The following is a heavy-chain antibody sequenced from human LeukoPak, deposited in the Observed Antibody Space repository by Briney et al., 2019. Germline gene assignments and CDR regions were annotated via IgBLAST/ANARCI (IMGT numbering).Heavy chain of an antibody. CDR2: ISSNGDST. D-gene: IGHD4/OR15-4a*01. J-gene: IGHJ4*02. CDR1: GFPFSTYS. CDR3: ATEGAVNEYGANRSFDY. V-gene: IGHV3-64*01. Sequence: PGGSLRLSCAASGFPFSTYSMTWVRQPPGKGLEYVSAISSNGDSTHYANSVKGRFTISRDNSKNTLYLQMGSLRAEDMGVYYCATEGAVNEYGANRSFDYWGQGTLVTVSS.